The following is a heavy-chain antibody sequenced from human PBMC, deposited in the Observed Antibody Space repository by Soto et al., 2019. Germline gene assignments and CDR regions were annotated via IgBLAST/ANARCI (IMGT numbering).Heavy chain of an antibody. CDR3: ARGLYGDPREYFQY. CDR1: GGSFSGYY. CDR2: INHSGST. V-gene: IGHV4-34*01. J-gene: IGHJ1*01. Sequence: SGTLSLTCAVYGGSFSGYYWSWIRQPPGKGLEWIGEINHSGSTNYNPSLKSRVTISVDTSKNQFSLKLSSVTAEDTAVYYCARGLYGDPREYFQYWGQGTLVTVSS. D-gene: IGHD4-17*01.